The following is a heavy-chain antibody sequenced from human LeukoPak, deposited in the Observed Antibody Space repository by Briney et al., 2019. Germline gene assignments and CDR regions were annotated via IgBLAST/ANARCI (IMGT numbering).Heavy chain of an antibody. Sequence: GGSLRLSCAASGFTFSSYAMSWVRQAPGKGLEWVSAISGSGGNTYYADSVKGRFTISRDNSKNTLYLQMNSLRAEDTAVYYCAKGGYSGYDYLSDYYYGMDVWGQGTTVTVSS. V-gene: IGHV3-23*01. CDR1: GFTFSSYA. J-gene: IGHJ6*02. CDR2: ISGSGGNT. CDR3: AKGGYSGYDYLSDYYYGMDV. D-gene: IGHD5-12*01.